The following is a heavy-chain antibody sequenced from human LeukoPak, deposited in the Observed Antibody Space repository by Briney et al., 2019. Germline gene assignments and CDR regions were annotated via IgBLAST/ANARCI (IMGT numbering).Heavy chain of an antibody. V-gene: IGHV4-4*07. D-gene: IGHD2-8*01. CDR3: ARSTKNPWYFDY. Sequence: SETLSLTCTVSGGSISSYYWTWIRQPAGKGLEWVGRIYATGSTNYNPSLKSRVTISVDTSKNQFSLKLSSVTAAGTAVYYCARSTKNPWYFDYWGQGTLVTVSS. J-gene: IGHJ4*02. CDR2: IYATGST. CDR1: GGSISSYY.